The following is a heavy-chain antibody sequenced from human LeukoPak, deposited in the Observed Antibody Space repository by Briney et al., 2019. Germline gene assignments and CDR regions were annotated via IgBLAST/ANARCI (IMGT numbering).Heavy chain of an antibody. J-gene: IGHJ3*02. CDR1: GYTFTSYA. V-gene: IGHV1-69*13. CDR2: IIPIFGTA. CDR3: ARDGYYYDSSGYGAFDI. Sequence: AVKVSCKASGYTFTSYAISWVRQAPGQGLEWMGGIIPIFGTANYAQKFQGRVTITADESTSTAYMELSSLRPEDTAVYYCARDGYYYDSSGYGAFDIWGQGTMVTVSS. D-gene: IGHD3-22*01.